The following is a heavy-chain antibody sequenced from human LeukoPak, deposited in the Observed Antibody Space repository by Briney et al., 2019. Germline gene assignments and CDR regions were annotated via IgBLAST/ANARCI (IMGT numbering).Heavy chain of an antibody. J-gene: IGHJ4*02. CDR3: ASKGAYYDYVWGSYAPYYYFAY. CDR2: IKQDGSEK. Sequence: PGGSLRLICAASGFTFSSYWMSWVRQAPGKGLEWVANIKQDGSEKYYVDSVKGRFTISRDNAKNPLDLQMNSLRAEDTAVYYCASKGAYYDYVWGSYAPYYYFAYWGQGTLVTVPS. D-gene: IGHD3-16*01. V-gene: IGHV3-7*01. CDR1: GFTFSSYW.